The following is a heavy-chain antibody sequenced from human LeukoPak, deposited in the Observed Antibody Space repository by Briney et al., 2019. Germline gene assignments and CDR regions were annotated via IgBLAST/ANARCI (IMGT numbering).Heavy chain of an antibody. D-gene: IGHD6-13*01. CDR3: ARAPGASSWRYGMDV. V-gene: IGHV3-21*01. J-gene: IGHJ6*02. CDR2: ISSSSSYI. CDR1: GFTFSSYR. Sequence: GGSLRLSCAASGFTFSSYRMNWVRRAPGKGLEWVSSISSSSSYIYYVDSVKGRFTISRENAKNSLYLEMNSLRAEDTAVYYCARAPGASSWRYGMDVWGQGTTVTVSS.